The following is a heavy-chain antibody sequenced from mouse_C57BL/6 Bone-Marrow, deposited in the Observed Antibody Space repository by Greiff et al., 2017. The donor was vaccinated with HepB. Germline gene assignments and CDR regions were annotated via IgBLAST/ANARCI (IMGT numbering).Heavy chain of an antibody. CDR3: AGVITTVVATGDY. D-gene: IGHD1-1*01. V-gene: IGHV1-55*01. CDR2: IYPRSGNT. Sequence: VQLQQPGAELVKPGASVKMSCKASGYTFTSYWITWVKQRPGQGLEWIGEIYPRSGNTYYNEKFKGKATLTADKSSSTAYMELRSLTSEDSAVYVCAGVITTVVATGDYWGQGTTLTVSS. J-gene: IGHJ2*01. CDR1: GYTFTSYW.